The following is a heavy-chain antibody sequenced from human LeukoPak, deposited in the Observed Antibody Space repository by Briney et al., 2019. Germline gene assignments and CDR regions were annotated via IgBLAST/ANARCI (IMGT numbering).Heavy chain of an antibody. V-gene: IGHV5-51*01. D-gene: IGHD5-24*01. Sequence: GESLKISCKASGYTFSLYWIVWVRQMPGKGLEWMGIIFPDDSDTIYSPSFQGQVTISVDKSIATAYLQWSCLKASDTAMYYCVRGRRDRHRYYDFWDQGTLVTVSS. J-gene: IGHJ4*02. CDR1: GYTFSLYW. CDR2: IFPDDSDT. CDR3: VRGRRDRHRYYDF.